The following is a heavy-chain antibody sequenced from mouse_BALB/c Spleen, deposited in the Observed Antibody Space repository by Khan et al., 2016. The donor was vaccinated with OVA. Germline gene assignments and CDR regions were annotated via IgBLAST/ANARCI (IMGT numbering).Heavy chain of an antibody. D-gene: IGHD1-1*01. V-gene: IGHV1-76*01. CDR1: GYIFTSYW. CDR2: IYPGTGST. J-gene: IGHJ4*01. Sequence: QVQLKESGAELVRPGASVRLSCKTTGYIFTSYWIHWVKQRSGQGLEWIARIYPGTGSTYYNEIFKGKATLTADKSSNTAYMQLSSLKYEDSTVXCCARGAITSHAMDYWGQGTSVTVSS. CDR3: ARGAITSHAMDY.